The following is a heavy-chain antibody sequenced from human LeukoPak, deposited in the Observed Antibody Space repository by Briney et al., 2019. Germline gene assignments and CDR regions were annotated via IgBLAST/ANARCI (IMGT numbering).Heavy chain of an antibody. CDR3: AREKEGWFGEFLYGMDV. J-gene: IGHJ6*02. CDR1: GGSFSGYY. D-gene: IGHD3-10*01. V-gene: IGHV4-34*01. Sequence: SETLSLTCAVYGGSFSGYYWGWIRQPPGKGLEWIGSIYYSGSTYYNPSLKSRVTISVDTSKNQFSLKLSSVTAADTAVYYCAREKEGWFGEFLYGMDVWGQGTTVTVSS. CDR2: IYYSGST.